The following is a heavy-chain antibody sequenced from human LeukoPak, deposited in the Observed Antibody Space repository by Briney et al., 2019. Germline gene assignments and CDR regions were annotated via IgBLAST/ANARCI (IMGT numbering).Heavy chain of an antibody. CDR3: ASGREYCSGGSCYSSDDAFDI. D-gene: IGHD2-15*01. J-gene: IGHJ3*02. V-gene: IGHV1-2*02. CDR1: GYTFTGYY. Sequence: ASEKVSCKASGYTFTGYYMHWVRQAPGQGLEWMGWINPNSGGTNYAQKFQGRVTMTRDTSISTAYMELSRLRSDDTAVYYCASGREYCSGGSCYSSDDAFDIWGQGTMVTVSS. CDR2: INPNSGGT.